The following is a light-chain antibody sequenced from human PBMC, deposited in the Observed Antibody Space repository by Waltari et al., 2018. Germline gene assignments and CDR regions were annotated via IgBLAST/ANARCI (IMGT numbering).Light chain of an antibody. CDR3: QQRYSTLWT. CDR2: AAS. V-gene: IGKV1-39*01. J-gene: IGKJ1*01. Sequence: DIQMTQSPSSLSASVGDRVTITCRASQSISRHLNWYQQKPGKAPKHLIYAASSLQSGVPSRFSGSGAGTDVTLTISSLQPQDFATYYCQQRYSTLWTFGQGTKVEIK. CDR1: QSISRH.